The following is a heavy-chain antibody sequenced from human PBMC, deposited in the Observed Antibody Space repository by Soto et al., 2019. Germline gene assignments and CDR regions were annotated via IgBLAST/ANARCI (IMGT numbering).Heavy chain of an antibody. V-gene: IGHV3-33*01. Sequence: QVQLVESGGGVVQPGRSLRLSCAASGFTFSSYGMHWVRQAPGKGLEWVAVRWYDGSNKYYADSVKGRFTISRDNSKNTLDLQKNSLRAEDTAVYYCASGEMATTTYYYYGMDVWGQGTTVTVSS. J-gene: IGHJ6*02. CDR3: ASGEMATTTYYYYGMDV. CDR2: RWYDGSNK. CDR1: GFTFSSYG. D-gene: IGHD5-12*01.